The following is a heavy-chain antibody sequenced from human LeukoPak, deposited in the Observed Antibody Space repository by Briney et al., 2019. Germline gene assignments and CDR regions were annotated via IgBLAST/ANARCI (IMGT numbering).Heavy chain of an antibody. CDR1: GFTFSSYE. Sequence: GGSLRLSCAASGFTFSSYEMNWVRQAPGKGPEWVSYIHISGSPIYYADSVKGRFTISRDNAKNSLFLQMNSLRSEDTAVYYCARAQGFTYYDFWSGSPYYYYYMDVWGKGTTVTVSS. V-gene: IGHV3-48*03. CDR3: ARAQGFTYYDFWSGSPYYYYYMDV. J-gene: IGHJ6*03. CDR2: IHISGSPI. D-gene: IGHD3-3*01.